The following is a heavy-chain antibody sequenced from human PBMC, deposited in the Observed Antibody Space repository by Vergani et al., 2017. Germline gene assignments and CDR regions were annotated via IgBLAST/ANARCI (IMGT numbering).Heavy chain of an antibody. V-gene: IGHV1-24*01. D-gene: IGHD3-16*02. Sequence: QVQLVQSGAEVKKPGASVKVSCKVSGYTLTELSMHWVRQAPGKGLEWMGGFDPEDGETIYAQKFQGRVTMTEDTATDTAYMELSSLRSEDTDVYYCATVGFIMITFGGVIVGNWFDPWGQGTLVTVSS. CDR1: GYTLTELS. CDR2: FDPEDGET. CDR3: ATVGFIMITFGGVIVGNWFDP. J-gene: IGHJ5*02.